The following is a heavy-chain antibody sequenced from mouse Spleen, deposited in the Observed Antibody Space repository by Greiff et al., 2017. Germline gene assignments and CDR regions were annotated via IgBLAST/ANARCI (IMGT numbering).Heavy chain of an antibody. V-gene: IGHV5-9-3*01. CDR3: ARQGGFSTMITYYFDY. Sequence: EVQLVESGGGLVKPGGSLKLSCAASGFTFSSYAMSWVRQTPEKRLEWVATISSGGSYTYCPDSVKGRFTISRDNAKNTLYLQMSSLRSEDTAMYYCARQGGFSTMITYYFDYWGQGTTLTVSS. D-gene: IGHD2-4*01. CDR2: ISSGGSYT. J-gene: IGHJ2*01. CDR1: GFTFSSYA.